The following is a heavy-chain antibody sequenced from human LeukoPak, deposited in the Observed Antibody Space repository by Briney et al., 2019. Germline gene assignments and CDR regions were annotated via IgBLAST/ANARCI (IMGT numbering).Heavy chain of an antibody. V-gene: IGHV3-21*01. Sequence: GGSLRLSCAASGFTFSTYNMNWVRQAPGKGLEWVSSISGSSSYIYYADSVKGRFSISRDNAKNSLYLQMNSLRAEDTAVYYCARSNYYDSRSWGFDIWGQGTMVTVSS. CDR1: GFTFSTYN. J-gene: IGHJ3*02. CDR2: ISGSSSYI. D-gene: IGHD3-22*01. CDR3: ARSNYYDSRSWGFDI.